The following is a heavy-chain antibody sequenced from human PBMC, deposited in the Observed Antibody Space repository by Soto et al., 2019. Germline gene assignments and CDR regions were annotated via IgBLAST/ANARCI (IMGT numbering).Heavy chain of an antibody. V-gene: IGHV3-30*18. CDR2: ISYDGSNT. CDR3: AKDWGSSGWFNWFDP. CDR1: GFTLSSSG. D-gene: IGHD6-19*01. J-gene: IGHJ5*02. Sequence: GGSLRLSCVASGFTLSSSGMHWVRQAPGKGLEWVAMISYDGSNTFYADSVKGRFTISRDNSWNTLYLQMDSLRPEDTSVYYCAKDWGSSGWFNWFDPWGQGTLVTVSS.